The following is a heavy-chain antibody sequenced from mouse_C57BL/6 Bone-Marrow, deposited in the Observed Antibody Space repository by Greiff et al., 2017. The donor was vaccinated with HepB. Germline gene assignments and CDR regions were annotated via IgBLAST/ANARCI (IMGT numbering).Heavy chain of an antibody. CDR3: ARSITTVVPYAMDY. Sequence: VQLQQPGAELVRPGTSVKLSCKASGYTFTSYWMHWVKQRPGQGLEWIGVIDPSDSYTNYNQKFKGKATLTVDTSSSTAYMQLSSLTSEDSAVYYCARSITTVVPYAMDYWGQGTSVTVAS. J-gene: IGHJ4*01. CDR1: GYTFTSYW. D-gene: IGHD1-1*01. CDR2: IDPSDSYT. V-gene: IGHV1-59*01.